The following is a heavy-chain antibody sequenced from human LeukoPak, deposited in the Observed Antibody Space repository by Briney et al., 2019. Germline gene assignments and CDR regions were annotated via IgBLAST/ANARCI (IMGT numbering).Heavy chain of an antibody. D-gene: IGHD3/OR15-3a*01. J-gene: IGHJ4*02. V-gene: IGHV3-11*01. CDR1: GFIFSGYY. CDR2: ISGSGNDI. CDR3: GTHAGRTGSDD. Sequence: GGSLRLSCATSGFIFSGYYMSWIRQAPGKGLEWVSYISGSGNDISYADSVKGRFTISRDNAKGSLYLQMNSLRAADTAVYYCGTHAGRTGSDDWGQGTLVTVST.